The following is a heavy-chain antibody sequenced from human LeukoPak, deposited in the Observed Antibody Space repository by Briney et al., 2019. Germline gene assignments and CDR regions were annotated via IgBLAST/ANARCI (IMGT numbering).Heavy chain of an antibody. J-gene: IGHJ3*02. CDR2: ISGSGGST. CDR1: GFTFSSYG. CDR3: AKGIAVAGTESDAFDI. Sequence: GGSLRLSCAASGFTFSSYGMSWVRQAPGKGLEWVSAISGSGGSTYYADSVKGRFTISRDNSKNTLYLQMNSLRAEDTAVYYCAKGIAVAGTESDAFDIWGQGTMLTVSS. D-gene: IGHD6-19*01. V-gene: IGHV3-23*01.